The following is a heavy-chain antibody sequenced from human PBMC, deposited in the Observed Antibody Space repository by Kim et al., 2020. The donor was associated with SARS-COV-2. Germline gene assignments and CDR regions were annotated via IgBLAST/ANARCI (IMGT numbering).Heavy chain of an antibody. J-gene: IGHJ4*02. V-gene: IGHV4-39*01. CDR2: IYYSGST. CDR1: GGSISSSSYY. CDR3: ARLKSSKPRIRFLEWLTPTYYFDY. Sequence: SETLSLTCTVSGGSISSSSYYWGWIRQPPGKGLEWIGSIYYSGSTYYNPSLKSRVTISVDTSKNQFSLKLSSVTAADTAVYYCARLKSSKPRIRFLEWLTPTYYFDYWGQGTLVTVSS. D-gene: IGHD3-3*01.